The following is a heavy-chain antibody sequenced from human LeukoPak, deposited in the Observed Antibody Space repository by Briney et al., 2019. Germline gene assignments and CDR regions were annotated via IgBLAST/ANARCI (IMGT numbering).Heavy chain of an antibody. CDR2: IKQDGSER. J-gene: IGHJ3*02. CDR1: GFVYSAFW. Sequence: GGSLRLSCTGSGFVYSAFWMSWVRQVPGKGLEWVANIKQDGSERYYVDSVNGRFTISRDNAKNTVFLQMDSLRVEDTAVYYCARAKFDSSGYYYRGFDIWGQGTMVTVSS. D-gene: IGHD3-22*01. V-gene: IGHV3-7*04. CDR3: ARAKFDSSGYYYRGFDI.